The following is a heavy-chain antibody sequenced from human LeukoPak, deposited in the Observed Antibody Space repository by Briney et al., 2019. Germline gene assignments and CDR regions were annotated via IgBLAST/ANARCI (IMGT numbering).Heavy chain of an antibody. CDR2: ISYDGSNK. D-gene: IGHD2-2*01. Sequence: GSLRLSCAASGFTFSSYAMHWVRQAPGKGLEWVAVISYDGSNKYYADSVKGRSTISRDNSKNTLYLQMNSLRAEDTAVYYCARSIVVVPAVDDYWGQGTLVTVSS. V-gene: IGHV3-30*04. J-gene: IGHJ4*02. CDR1: GFTFSSYA. CDR3: ARSIVVVPAVDDY.